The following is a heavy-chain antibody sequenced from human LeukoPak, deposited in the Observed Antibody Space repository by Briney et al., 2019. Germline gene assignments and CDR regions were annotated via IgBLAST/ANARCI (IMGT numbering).Heavy chain of an antibody. D-gene: IGHD5-12*01. V-gene: IGHV4-4*07. CDR3: VRAEGGGYARY. CDR2: MYNSGST. J-gene: IGHJ4*02. Sequence: SGTLSLTCTVSGASISNYYWSWIRQPAGKGLEWIGRMYNSGSTIYNPSPQSRVTMSLDTSSNHFSLNLRSVTAADTAVYYCVRAEGGGYARYWGQGTLVTVSS. CDR1: GASISNYY.